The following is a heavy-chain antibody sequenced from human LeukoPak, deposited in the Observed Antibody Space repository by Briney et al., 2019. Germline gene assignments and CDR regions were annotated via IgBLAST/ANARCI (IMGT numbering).Heavy chain of an antibody. CDR2: IGGSGGSI. V-gene: IGHV3-23*01. Sequence: SGGSLRLSCAASGFTFSSYAMTWVRQAPGKGLEWVSAIGGSGGSIYYADSVKGRFTISRDNSKNTLYLQMNSLRAEDTAVYYWAKTLLGYCSSTICYYFDSWGQGTLVTVSS. CDR1: GFTFSSYA. D-gene: IGHD2-2*01. CDR3: AKTLLGYCSSTICYYFDS. J-gene: IGHJ4*02.